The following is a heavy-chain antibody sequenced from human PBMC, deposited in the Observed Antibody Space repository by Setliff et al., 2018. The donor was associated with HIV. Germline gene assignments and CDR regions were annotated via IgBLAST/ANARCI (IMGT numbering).Heavy chain of an antibody. CDR3: ARLGDSGYDFRGYFDY. Sequence: PSETLSLTCTVSGGSVSDTSYYWGWIRQPPGKGLEWLANVYYSGGTYYNPSLNSRVTISVDTSRNQFSLKLTSVTAADTALYFCARLGDSGYDFRGYFDYWGQGKLVTSP. CDR1: GGSVSDTSYY. J-gene: IGHJ4*02. V-gene: IGHV4-39*01. CDR2: VYYSGGT. D-gene: IGHD5-12*01.